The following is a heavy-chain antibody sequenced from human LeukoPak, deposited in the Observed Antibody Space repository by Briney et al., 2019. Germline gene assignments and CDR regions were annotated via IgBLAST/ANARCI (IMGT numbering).Heavy chain of an antibody. J-gene: IGHJ6*03. CDR2: IKQDGSEK. CDR1: GFTFSSYW. D-gene: IGHD5-18*01. Sequence: PGGSLRLSCAASGFTFSSYWMSWVRQAPGKGLEWVANIKQDGSEKYYVDSVKGRFTISRDNAKNSLYLQMNSLRAEDTAVYYCARASRGYSYGTSPYYYYYMDVWGKGTTVTVSS. V-gene: IGHV3-7*01. CDR3: ARASRGYSYGTSPYYYYYMDV.